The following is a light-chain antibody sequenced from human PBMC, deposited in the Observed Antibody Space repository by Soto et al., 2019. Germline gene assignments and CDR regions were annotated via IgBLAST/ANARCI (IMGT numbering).Light chain of an antibody. J-gene: IGLJ7*01. Sequence: QSVLTQPASVSGSPGQSITISCTGTSSDVGSHNLVSWYQQHPGQAPKLMIYEVSKRPLGVSTRFSASKSGNTPSLTISGLQAEDEADYYCCSYGGSRAVFGGGTQLTVL. CDR3: CSYGGSRAV. CDR2: EVS. V-gene: IGLV2-23*02. CDR1: SSDVGSHNL.